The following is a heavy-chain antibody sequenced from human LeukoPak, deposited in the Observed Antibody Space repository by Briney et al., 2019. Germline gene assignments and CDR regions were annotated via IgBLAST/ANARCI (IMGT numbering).Heavy chain of an antibody. Sequence: HAGRSLRLSCAASGFIFDDYAMHWVRQAPGKGLEWVSGISWNSGSIGYADSVKGRFTISRDNAKNSLYLQMNSLRAEDTALYYCAKVGMVRGMRSIYYFDYWGQGTLVTVSS. CDR1: GFIFDDYA. CDR3: AKVGMVRGMRSIYYFDY. CDR2: ISWNSGSI. D-gene: IGHD3-10*01. J-gene: IGHJ4*02. V-gene: IGHV3-9*01.